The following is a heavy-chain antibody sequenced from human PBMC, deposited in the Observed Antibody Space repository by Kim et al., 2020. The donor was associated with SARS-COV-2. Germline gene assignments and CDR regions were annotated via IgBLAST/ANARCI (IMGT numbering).Heavy chain of an antibody. J-gene: IGHJ2*01. CDR3: ARGASYYYDSRGYSYWYLDL. CDR1: GFIFGDYA. D-gene: IGHD3-22*01. CDR2: ISWNSGSI. V-gene: IGHV3-9*01. Sequence: GGSLRLSCATSGFIFGDYAMQWVRQGPEKGLEWVSGISWNSGSIDYADSVKGRFTISRDNAKNSLYLQITSLRAEDTALYYCARGASYYYDSRGYSYWYLDLWGRGTLVTVSS.